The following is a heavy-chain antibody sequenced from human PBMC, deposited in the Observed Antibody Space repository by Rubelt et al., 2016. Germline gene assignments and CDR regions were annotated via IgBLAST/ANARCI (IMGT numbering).Heavy chain of an antibody. Sequence: VSSYYLTWIRQPPGKGLEYIGYIYYGGSTNYNPSLKSRVTISVDTSKNQFSLKLSSVTAADTAVYYFARVYGGYYFDLWGRGTLVTVSS. CDR3: ARVYGGYYFDL. V-gene: IGHV4-59*02. CDR2: IYYGGST. CDR1: VSSYY. J-gene: IGHJ2*01. D-gene: IGHD3-16*01.